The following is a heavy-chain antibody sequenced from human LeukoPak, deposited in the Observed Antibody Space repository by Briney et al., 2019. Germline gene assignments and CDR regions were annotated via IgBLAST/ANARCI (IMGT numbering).Heavy chain of an antibody. V-gene: IGHV1-69*01. CDR3: ARVTGSPGDYYYYGMDV. CDR2: IIPIFGTA. CDR1: GGIFSNYA. J-gene: IGHJ6*02. D-gene: IGHD3-9*01. Sequence: SVKVSCKASGGIFSNYAISWVRQAPGQGLEWMGGIIPIFGTANYAEKFRGRVTITADETTSTAYMELSRLKSEDTAVYYCARVTGSPGDYYYYGMDVWGQGTTVTVSS.